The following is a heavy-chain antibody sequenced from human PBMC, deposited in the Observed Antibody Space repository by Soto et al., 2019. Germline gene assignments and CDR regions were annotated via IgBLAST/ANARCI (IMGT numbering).Heavy chain of an antibody. CDR2: IYYSGST. CDR3: ASATYYYGSGSYRWFDP. J-gene: IGHJ5*02. D-gene: IGHD3-10*01. Sequence: NPSETLSLTCTVSGASISSNSYYWGRLRQPQGKGLEWIGNIYYSGSTNYNPSLKSRVTISVDTSKNPFSLKLSSVTAADTAVYYCASATYYYGSGSYRWFDPWGQGTLVTVSS. V-gene: IGHV4-39*07. CDR1: GASISSNSYY.